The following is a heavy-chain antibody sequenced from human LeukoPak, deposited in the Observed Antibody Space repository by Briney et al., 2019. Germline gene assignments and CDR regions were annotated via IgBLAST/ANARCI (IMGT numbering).Heavy chain of an antibody. CDR2: IRSDGINK. D-gene: IGHD5-24*01. CDR1: GFSFSCYG. V-gene: IGHV3-30*02. J-gene: IGHJ4*02. CDR3: AKRRRDGQNPGY. Sequence: PGGSLRLSCAASGFSFSCYGMHWVRQAPGKGLEWVAFIRSDGINKYYDDSVKGRFTISRYNSKNTLYLQINSLRLEDTAVYYVAKRRRDGQNPGYWGQGNLVTVSS.